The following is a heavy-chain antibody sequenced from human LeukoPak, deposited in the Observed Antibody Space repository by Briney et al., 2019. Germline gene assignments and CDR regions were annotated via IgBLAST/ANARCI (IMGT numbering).Heavy chain of an antibody. D-gene: IGHD6-19*01. J-gene: IGHJ4*02. CDR3: TKDHGFYSSGWHPLFDH. V-gene: IGHV3-23*01. CDR2: ISDSGSST. CDR1: GFTFSSYA. Sequence: GSLRLSCAVSGFTFSSYAMSWVRQAPGKGLEWVSTISDSGSSTYYTDSVKGRFTFSRDNSKNTLHLQMNSLRAEDTAVYYCTKDHGFYSSGWHPLFDHWGQGTLVTVTP.